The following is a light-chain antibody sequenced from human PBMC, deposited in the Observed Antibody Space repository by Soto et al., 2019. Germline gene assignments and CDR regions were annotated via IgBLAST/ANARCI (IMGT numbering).Light chain of an antibody. J-gene: IGLJ1*01. CDR3: QSYDSSLSGYV. Sequence: QSVLTQPPSASGSPGQSVTISCTGTSSDVGGYNYVSWFQQHPGKAPKLIIHEVNQRPSGVPDRFSGSKSGNTASLTVSGLQAEDEGDYYCQSYDSSLSGYVFGTGTKVTVL. CDR1: SSDVGGYNY. CDR2: EVN. V-gene: IGLV2-8*01.